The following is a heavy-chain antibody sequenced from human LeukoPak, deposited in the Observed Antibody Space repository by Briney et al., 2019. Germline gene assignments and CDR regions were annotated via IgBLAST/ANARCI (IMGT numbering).Heavy chain of an antibody. CDR3: AREVDSSSWYYFDY. V-gene: IGHV1-69*05. D-gene: IGHD6-13*01. CDR1: GGTFSSYA. Sequence: ASVKVSCKASGGTFSSYAISWVRRAPGQGLEWMGRIIPIFGTANYAQKFQGRVTITTDESTSTAYMELSSLRSEDTAVYYCAREVDSSSWYYFDYWGQGTLVTVSS. CDR2: IIPIFGTA. J-gene: IGHJ4*02.